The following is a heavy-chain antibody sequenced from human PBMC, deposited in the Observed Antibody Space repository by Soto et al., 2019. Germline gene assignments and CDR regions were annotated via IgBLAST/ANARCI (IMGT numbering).Heavy chain of an antibody. V-gene: IGHV1-69*02. CDR3: ARGYCSSTSCYPFDY. CDR1: GGTFSSYT. Sequence: PVKVSCKASGGTFSSYTISWVRQAPGQGLEWMGRIIPILGIANYAQKFQGRVTITADKSTSTAYMELSSLRSEDTAVYYCARGYCSSTSCYPFDYWGQGTLVTVSS. J-gene: IGHJ4*02. CDR2: IIPILGIA. D-gene: IGHD2-2*01.